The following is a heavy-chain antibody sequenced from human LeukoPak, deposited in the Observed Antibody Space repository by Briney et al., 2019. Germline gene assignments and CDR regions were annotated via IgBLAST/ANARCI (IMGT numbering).Heavy chain of an antibody. CDR1: GASISSNNYY. J-gene: IGHJ4*02. D-gene: IGHD3-3*01. Sequence: SETLSLTCTVSGASISSNNYYWGWIRQPPGKGLEWIGSIFSGGYTYYNPSLKSRVTISVDTSKNQFSLKLSSVTAADTAIYYCQSRYLERLLDYWGQGTLVTVSS. CDR3: QSRYLERLLDY. V-gene: IGHV4-39*01. CDR2: IFSGGYT.